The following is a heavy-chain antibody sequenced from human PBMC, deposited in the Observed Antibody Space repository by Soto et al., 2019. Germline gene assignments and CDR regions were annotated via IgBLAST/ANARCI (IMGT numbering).Heavy chain of an antibody. D-gene: IGHD4-4*01. CDR2: TRSKAHSYAT. V-gene: IGHV3-73*02. J-gene: IGHJ4*02. CDR1: GFSFSDSG. Sequence: EVQLVESGGGLVQPGGSLKLSCAASGFSFSDSGIHWVRQASGKGLEWVGRTRSKAHSYATAFAASVKGRFTISRDDSKNTVYLQMNSLKTEDTAVYYCTRHTVDYWGQGTLVTVSS. CDR3: TRHTVDY.